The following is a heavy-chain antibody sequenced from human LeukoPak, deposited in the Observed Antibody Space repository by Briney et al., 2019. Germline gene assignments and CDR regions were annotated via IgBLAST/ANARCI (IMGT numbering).Heavy chain of an antibody. D-gene: IGHD3-16*01. CDR1: GYSFTSYW. J-gene: IGHJ4*02. CDR3: ARQYYDYIWGSYTANRYFDY. V-gene: IGHV5-51*01. Sequence: GESLKISCKGSGYSFTSYWIGWVRQMPGKGLEWMGVIYPGDSDTKYSPSFQGQVTISADKSISTACLQWTSLKASDTAKYYCARQYYDYIWGSYTANRYFDYWGQGTLVTVSS. CDR2: IYPGDSDT.